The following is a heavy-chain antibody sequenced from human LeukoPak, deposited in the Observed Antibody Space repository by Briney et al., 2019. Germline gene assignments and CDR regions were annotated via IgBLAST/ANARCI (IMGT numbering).Heavy chain of an antibody. CDR3: ASIERRDGYNLPDY. Sequence: SETLSLTCTVSGGSISSSSYYWGWIRQPPGKGLEWIGSIYYSGSTYYNPSLKGRVTISLDTSKNHFSLKLISVTAPDTAVYYCASIERRDGYNLPDYWGQGTLVTVSS. J-gene: IGHJ4*02. V-gene: IGHV4-39*01. CDR1: GGSISSSSYY. CDR2: IYYSGST. D-gene: IGHD5-24*01.